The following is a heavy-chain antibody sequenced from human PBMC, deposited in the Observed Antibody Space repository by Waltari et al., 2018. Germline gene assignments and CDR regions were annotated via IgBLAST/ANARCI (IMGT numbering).Heavy chain of an antibody. CDR2: IHSSGST. D-gene: IGHD3-22*01. J-gene: IGHJ4*02. Sequence: QLQLPESGPGLVKPSETLSLTCTVSGDSLSTTSNYWGWIRQAPGKGLEWVGFIHSSGSTYYNPSLKSRVTLSVETSKNQFSLRLTSVTAADTAVYYCARPANFYYDRGGYDYWGQGTLVTVSS. CDR1: GDSLSTTSNY. V-gene: IGHV4-39*01. CDR3: ARPANFYYDRGGYDY.